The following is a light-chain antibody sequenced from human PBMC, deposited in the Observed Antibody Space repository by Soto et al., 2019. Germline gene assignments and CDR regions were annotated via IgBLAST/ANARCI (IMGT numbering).Light chain of an antibody. CDR2: LNSDGSH. V-gene: IGLV4-69*01. CDR3: QNWGTGLLV. Sequence: QLVLTQSPSASASLGASVKLTCTLSSGHSSYAIAWHQQQPEKGPRYLMKLNSDGSHSQGDGIPDRFSGSSSGAERYLTISSLESEDEADYYCQNWGTGLLVFGGGTKLTVL. J-gene: IGLJ3*02. CDR1: SGHSSYA.